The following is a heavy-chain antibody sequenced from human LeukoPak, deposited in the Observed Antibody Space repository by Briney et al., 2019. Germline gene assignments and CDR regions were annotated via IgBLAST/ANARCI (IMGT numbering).Heavy chain of an antibody. D-gene: IGHD2-15*01. V-gene: IGHV1-46*01. CDR2: INPSGGST. Sequence: ASVTVSCQASGYTFTSYYMHRVRQAPGHGLEWMGIINPSGGSTSYAQKFQGRVTMTRDMSTSTVYMELSSLRPEDTAVYYCARARSDTRGAFDIWGQGTMVTVSS. CDR1: GYTFTSYY. J-gene: IGHJ3*02. CDR3: ARARSDTRGAFDI.